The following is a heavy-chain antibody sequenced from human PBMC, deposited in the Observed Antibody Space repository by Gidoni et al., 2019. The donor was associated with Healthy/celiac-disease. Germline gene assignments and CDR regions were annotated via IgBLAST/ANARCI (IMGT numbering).Heavy chain of an antibody. CDR2: ISSSNNYI. V-gene: IGHV3-21*01. D-gene: IGHD3-3*01. Sequence: EVQLVESGGGLVKPGGSLRLSCAASGFTLSRYSMKWVRQAPGKGLEWVSSISSSNNYIYYADSVKGRFTISRDNAKNSLYLHMNSLRAEDTAVYYCAREGFLEWTRHQYYYYGMDVWGQGTTVTVSS. J-gene: IGHJ6*02. CDR3: AREGFLEWTRHQYYYYGMDV. CDR1: GFTLSRYS.